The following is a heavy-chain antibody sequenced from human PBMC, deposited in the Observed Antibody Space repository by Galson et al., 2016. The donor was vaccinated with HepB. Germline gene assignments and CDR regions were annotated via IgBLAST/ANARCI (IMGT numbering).Heavy chain of an antibody. CDR3: ARDAEYHQWSLRTSLRPFDY. CDR2: IYSGGAT. CDR1: GFIVSSHY. D-gene: IGHD2/OR15-2a*01. J-gene: IGHJ4*02. V-gene: IGHV3-53*05. Sequence: SLRLSCAGSGFIVSSHYMNWVRQPPGKGLEWVAIIYSGGATYYADSVKGRFTISRDNPKNTLYLQMNSLRSDDTAIYYCARDAEYHQWSLRTSLRPFDYWGQGTLVTVSS.